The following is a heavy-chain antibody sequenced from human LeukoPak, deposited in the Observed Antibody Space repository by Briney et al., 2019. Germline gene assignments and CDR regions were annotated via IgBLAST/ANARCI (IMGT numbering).Heavy chain of an antibody. D-gene: IGHD4-11*01. CDR2: IYHSGST. V-gene: IGHV4-38-2*02. Sequence: SETLSLTCTVSGYSISSGYYWGWIRQPPGKRLEWIGSIYHSGSTYYNPSLKSRVTISVDTSKNQFSLKLSSVTAADTAVYYCARGYDSNYVPYNWFDPWGQGTLVTVSS. J-gene: IGHJ5*02. CDR1: GYSISSGYY. CDR3: ARGYDSNYVPYNWFDP.